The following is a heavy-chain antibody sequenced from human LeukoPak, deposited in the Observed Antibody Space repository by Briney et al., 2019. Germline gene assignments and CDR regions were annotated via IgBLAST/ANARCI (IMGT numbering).Heavy chain of an antibody. J-gene: IGHJ4*02. CDR2: IKTKTDGGTT. V-gene: IGHV3-15*01. D-gene: IGHD3-22*01. CDR3: TRGDSSGYYNPTDY. Sequence: GGSLRLSCVASGFTFTNAWMSWVRQAPGKGLEWVGRIKTKTDGGTTDYAAPVKGRFTISRDDSKNTLYLEMNSLKAEDTAVYYCTRGDSSGYYNPTDYWGQGTLVTVSP. CDR1: GFTFTNAW.